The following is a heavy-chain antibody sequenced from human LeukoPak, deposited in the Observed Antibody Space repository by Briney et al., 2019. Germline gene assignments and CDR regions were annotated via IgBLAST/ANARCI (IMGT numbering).Heavy chain of an antibody. CDR2: IYTSGST. J-gene: IGHJ4*02. D-gene: IGHD3-10*01. CDR1: GGSISSGPYY. V-gene: IGHV4-61*02. CDR3: ARSMNSGSSLVDY. Sequence: SETLSLTCTVSGGSISSGPYYWSWIRQPAGKGLEWIGRIYTSGSTNYNPSLKSRVTISVDKSKNQFSLKLSSVTAADTAVYYCARSMNSGSSLVDYWGQGTLVTVSS.